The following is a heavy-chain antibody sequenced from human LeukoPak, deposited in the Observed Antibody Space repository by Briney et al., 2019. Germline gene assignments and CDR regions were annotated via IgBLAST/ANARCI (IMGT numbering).Heavy chain of an antibody. CDR1: GGSITSSRYY. Sequence: SETLSLTCTVSGGSITSSRYYWGWIRQPPGKGLEWIVVIYYSGSTYHNPSLKCRVTVSVDTSKNQFSLKLSSVTAADTAVYYCAEASQWSINYWGQGTLATVSS. D-gene: IGHD2-15*01. CDR2: IYYSGST. V-gene: IGHV4-39*01. CDR3: AEASQWSINY. J-gene: IGHJ4*02.